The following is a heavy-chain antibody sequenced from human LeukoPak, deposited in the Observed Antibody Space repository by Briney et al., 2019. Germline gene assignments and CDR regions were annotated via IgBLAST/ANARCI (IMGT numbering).Heavy chain of an antibody. D-gene: IGHD3-10*01. CDR2: IIPIFGTA. V-gene: IGHV1-69*06. J-gene: IGHJ3*02. Sequence: SVKVSCKASGGTFSSYAISWVRQDPGQGLEWMGGIIPIFGTANYAQKFQGRVTITADKSTSTAYMELSSLRSEDTAVYYCARRFTLVRGVSGTDAFDIWGQGSMVTVSS. CDR1: GGTFSSYA. CDR3: ARRFTLVRGVSGTDAFDI.